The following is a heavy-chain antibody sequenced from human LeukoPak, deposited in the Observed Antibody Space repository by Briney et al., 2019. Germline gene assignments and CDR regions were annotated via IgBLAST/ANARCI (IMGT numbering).Heavy chain of an antibody. Sequence: SETLSLTCAVYGGSFCGYYWSWIRQPPGKGLEWIGEINHSGSTNYNPSLKSRVTISVDTSKNQFSLKLSSVTAADTAVYYCARGLRYSYGYFDYWGQGTLVTVSS. J-gene: IGHJ4*02. D-gene: IGHD5-18*01. CDR2: INHSGST. CDR3: ARGLRYSYGYFDY. CDR1: GGSFCGYY. V-gene: IGHV4-34*01.